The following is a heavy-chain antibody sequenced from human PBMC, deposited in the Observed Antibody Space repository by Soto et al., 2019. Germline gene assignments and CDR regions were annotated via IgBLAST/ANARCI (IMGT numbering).Heavy chain of an antibody. D-gene: IGHD2-8*02. Sequence: SETLSLTCTVSGGSISSSSYYWGWIRQPPGKGLEWIGSIYYSGSTYYNPSLKSRVTISVDTSKNQFSLKLSSVTAADTAVYYGARDKSTGLFDYWGQGTLVTVSS. J-gene: IGHJ4*02. CDR1: GGSISSSSYY. CDR3: ARDKSTGLFDY. V-gene: IGHV4-39*02. CDR2: IYYSGST.